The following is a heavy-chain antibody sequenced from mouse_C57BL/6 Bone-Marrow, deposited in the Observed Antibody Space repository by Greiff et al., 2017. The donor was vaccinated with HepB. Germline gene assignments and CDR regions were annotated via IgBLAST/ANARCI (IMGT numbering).Heavy chain of an antibody. CDR2: ISYDGSN. CDR3: ARTYYDYDDDY. J-gene: IGHJ2*01. CDR1: GYSITSGYY. V-gene: IGHV3-6*01. Sequence: EVQLVESGPGLVKPSQSLSLTCSVTGYSITSGYYWNWIRQFPGNKLEWMGYISYDGSNNYNPSLKNRISITRDTSKSQFFLKLNSVTTEDTATYYCARTYYDYDDDYWGQGTTLTVSS. D-gene: IGHD2-4*01.